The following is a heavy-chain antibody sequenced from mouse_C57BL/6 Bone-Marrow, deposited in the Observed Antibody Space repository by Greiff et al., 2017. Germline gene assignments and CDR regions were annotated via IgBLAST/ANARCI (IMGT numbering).Heavy chain of an antibody. CDR3: ARQSRGITTAMDY. CDR2: ISNLAYSI. J-gene: IGHJ4*01. CDR1: GFTFSDYG. D-gene: IGHD1-1*01. V-gene: IGHV5-15*01. Sequence: EVKLVESGGGLVQPGGSLKLSCAASGFTFSDYGMAWVRQAPRKGPEWVAFISNLAYSIYYADTVTGRFTISSENAKNTLYLEMSSLRSEDTAMYYCARQSRGITTAMDYWGQGTSVTVSS.